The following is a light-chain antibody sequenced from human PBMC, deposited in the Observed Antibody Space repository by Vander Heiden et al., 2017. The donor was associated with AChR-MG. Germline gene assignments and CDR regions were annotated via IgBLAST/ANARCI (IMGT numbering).Light chain of an antibody. Sequence: DIQLTHSPSSLSASVGDRVTITCRASQSSSSYLNWYQQKPGKAPKLLIYAASSLQSGVPSRFSGSGSGTDFTLTISSLQPEDFATYYCQQSYSTPWTFGQGTKVEIQ. CDR3: QQSYSTPWT. V-gene: IGKV1-39*01. CDR1: QSSSSY. J-gene: IGKJ1*01. CDR2: AAS.